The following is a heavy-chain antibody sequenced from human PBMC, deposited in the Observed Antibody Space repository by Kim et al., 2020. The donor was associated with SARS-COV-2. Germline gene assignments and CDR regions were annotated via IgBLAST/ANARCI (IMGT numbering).Heavy chain of an antibody. CDR3: ARGRYYYSNYGGSYYY. J-gene: IGHJ4*02. Sequence: SLKSRVSISVDTSKNQFSLKLSSVTAADTAVYYCARGRYYYSNYGGSYYYWGQGTLVTVSS. D-gene: IGHD4-4*01. V-gene: IGHV4-34*01.